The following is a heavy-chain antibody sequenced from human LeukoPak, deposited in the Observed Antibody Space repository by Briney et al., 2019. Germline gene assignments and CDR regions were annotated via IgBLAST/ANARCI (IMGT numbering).Heavy chain of an antibody. CDR3: ARGQYSSSSTYYFDY. CDR2: IYYSGST. V-gene: IGHV4-59*08. J-gene: IGHJ4*02. CDR1: GESFSDYY. D-gene: IGHD6-13*01. Sequence: SETLSLTCAVYGESFSDYYWSWIRQPPGKGLEWIGYIYYSGSTNYNPSLKSRVTISVDTSKNQFSLKLSSVTAADTAVYYCARGQYSSSSTYYFDYWGQGTLVTVSS.